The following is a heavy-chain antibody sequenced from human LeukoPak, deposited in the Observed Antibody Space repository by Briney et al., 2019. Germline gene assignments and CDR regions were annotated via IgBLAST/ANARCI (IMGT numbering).Heavy chain of an antibody. J-gene: IGHJ5*02. CDR2: FRPEEGKT. Sequence: ASVRVSCKVSGYSFTELAMHWVRQPPGKGLEWMGGFRPEEGKTIYAQKFQGRVTVTEDTSTDTAYMELSSLRSEDTAVYYCATRFYDGSGVHHWGQGTLVTVSS. CDR1: GYSFTELA. D-gene: IGHD3-10*01. CDR3: ATRFYDGSGVHH. V-gene: IGHV1-24*01.